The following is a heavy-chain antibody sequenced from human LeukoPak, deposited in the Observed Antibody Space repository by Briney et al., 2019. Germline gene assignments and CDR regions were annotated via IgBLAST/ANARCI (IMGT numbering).Heavy chain of an antibody. V-gene: IGHV4-61*02. Sequence: SETLSLTCTVSGGSISSGSYYWSWIRQPAGKGLEWIGRIYTSGSTNYNPSLKSRVTISVDTSKNQFSLKLSSVTAADTAVYYCARRDVIFPVAPNLNGAFDIWGQGTMVTVSS. J-gene: IGHJ3*02. CDR3: ARRDVIFPVAPNLNGAFDI. CDR1: GGSISSGSYY. D-gene: IGHD2-15*01. CDR2: IYTSGST.